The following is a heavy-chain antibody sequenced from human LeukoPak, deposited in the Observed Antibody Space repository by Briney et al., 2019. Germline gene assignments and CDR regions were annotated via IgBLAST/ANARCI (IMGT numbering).Heavy chain of an antibody. Sequence: AVMGSCTASGGTFSSYAISWVRQAPGQGLEWMGGIIPIFGAANYAQKFQGRVTITADESTSTAYMELSSLRSEDTAVYYCARGGGMVVTEEYFQHWGQGTLVTVSS. CDR1: GGTFSSYA. J-gene: IGHJ1*01. CDR2: IIPIFGAA. V-gene: IGHV1-69*13. CDR3: ARGGGMVVTEEYFQH. D-gene: IGHD2-21*02.